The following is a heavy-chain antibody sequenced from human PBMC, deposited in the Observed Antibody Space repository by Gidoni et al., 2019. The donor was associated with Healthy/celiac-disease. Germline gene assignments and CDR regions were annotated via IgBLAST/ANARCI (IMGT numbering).Heavy chain of an antibody. CDR1: GFTFSSYR. V-gene: IGHV3-21*06. Sequence: EVQLVESGGGLVKPGGSLRLSCAASGFTFSSYRMNWVRQAPGKGLEWVSSISSSSSYIYYADSVKGRFTISRDNAKNSLYLQMNSLRAEDTAVYYCARDYHEVGATQFDYWGQGTLVTVSS. D-gene: IGHD1-26*01. CDR3: ARDYHEVGATQFDY. J-gene: IGHJ4*02. CDR2: ISSSSSYI.